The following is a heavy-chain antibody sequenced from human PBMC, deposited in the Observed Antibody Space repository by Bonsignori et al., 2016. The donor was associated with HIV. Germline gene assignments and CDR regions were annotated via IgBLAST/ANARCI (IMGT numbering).Heavy chain of an antibody. V-gene: IGHV3-23*01. D-gene: IGHD3-16*02. CDR2: ISGSRDST. CDR1: GFTFSSYA. CDR3: AKDGDYVWGSYRSGYYYYYMDV. J-gene: IGHJ6*03. Sequence: GESLKISCAASGFTFSSYAMSWVRQAPGRGLEWVSAISGSRDSTYYADSVKGRFTISRDNSKNTLYLQMNSLRAEDTAVYYCAKDGDYVWGSYRSGYYYYYMDVWGKGTTVTVSS.